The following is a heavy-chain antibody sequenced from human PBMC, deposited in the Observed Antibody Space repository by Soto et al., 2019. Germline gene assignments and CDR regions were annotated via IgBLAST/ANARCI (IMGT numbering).Heavy chain of an antibody. CDR3: ERKGGSREDIVVVVAAPSSTADAFDI. D-gene: IGHD2-15*01. V-gene: IGHV3-23*01. Sequence: EVQLLESGGGLVQPGGSLRLSCAASGFTFSSYAMSWVRQAPGKGLEWVSAISGSGGSTYYADSVKGRFTISRDNSENTLGLPMTGLRAEDTAVYYCERKGGSREDIVVVVAAPSSTADAFDIWGQGTMVTVSS. CDR2: ISGSGGST. CDR1: GFTFSSYA. J-gene: IGHJ3*02.